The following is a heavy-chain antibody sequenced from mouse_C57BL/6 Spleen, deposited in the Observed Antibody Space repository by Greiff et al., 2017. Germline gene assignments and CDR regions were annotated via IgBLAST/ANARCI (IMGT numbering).Heavy chain of an antibody. CDR3: ARGYGYYLYYYAMDY. J-gene: IGHJ4*01. CDR1: GYAFSRYW. Sequence: QVQLQQSGAELVKPGASVKISCKASGYAFSRYWMNWVKPRPGKGLEWIGQIYPGDGDPNYNGKFKGKATLTADKSSSTAYMQCSSLTAEDTSVYCGARGYGYYLYYYAMDYWGQGTSVTVSS. CDR2: IYPGDGDP. V-gene: IGHV1-80*01. D-gene: IGHD2-3*01.